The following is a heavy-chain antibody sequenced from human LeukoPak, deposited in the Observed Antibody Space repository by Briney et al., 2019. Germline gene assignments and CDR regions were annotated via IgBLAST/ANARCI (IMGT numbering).Heavy chain of an antibody. CDR2: IKSKTNGGTT. V-gene: IGHV3-15*01. CDR3: AGLVGATRGNDN. D-gene: IGHD1-26*01. Sequence: PGGSLRLSCEASGFTFSNGWMTWVRQAPGKGLEWVGRIKSKTNGGTTDYAAPVKGRFTISRDDSKNTLYLQVNSLKTEDTAMYSCAGLVGATRGNDNWGQGTLVTVSS. J-gene: IGHJ4*02. CDR1: GFTFSNGW.